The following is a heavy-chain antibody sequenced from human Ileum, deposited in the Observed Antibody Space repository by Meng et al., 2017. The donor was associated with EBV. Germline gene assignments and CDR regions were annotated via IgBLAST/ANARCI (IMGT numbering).Heavy chain of an antibody. V-gene: IGHV4-4*02. CDR3: ASSDYYRSDY. D-gene: IGHD3-22*01. CDR1: GGSIGRSDW. Sequence: VRPQESGTGLVKPSETLSLACAVSGGSIGRSDWWSWVRQPPGKGLEWIGETSHSGSTNYSPSLKSRVTISLDKSKNQLSLKLNSVTAADTAVYYCASSDYYRSDYWGQGTLVTVSS. J-gene: IGHJ4*02. CDR2: TSHSGST.